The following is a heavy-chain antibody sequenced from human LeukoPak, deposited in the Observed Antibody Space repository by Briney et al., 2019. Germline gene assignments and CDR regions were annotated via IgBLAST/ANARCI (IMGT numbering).Heavy chain of an antibody. J-gene: IGHJ4*02. Sequence: GGSLRLSCAASGFTFSSYWMSWVRQAPGKGLEWVANIKQGGSEKYYGDSVKGRFTISRDNAKNSLYLQMNSLRAEDTAVYYCARRSWIGELDYWGQGTLVTGSS. D-gene: IGHD3-10*01. CDR1: GFTFSSYW. CDR3: ARRSWIGELDY. V-gene: IGHV3-7*01. CDR2: IKQGGSEK.